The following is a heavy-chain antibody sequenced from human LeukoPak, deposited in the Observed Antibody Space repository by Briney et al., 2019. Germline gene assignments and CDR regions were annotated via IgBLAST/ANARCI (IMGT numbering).Heavy chain of an antibody. D-gene: IGHD4-17*01. CDR1: GFTFSSYA. Sequence: GGSLRLSCAASGFTFSSYAMSWVRQAPGKGLEWVSAISGSGGSTYYADSVKGRFTISRDNSKNTLYLQMNSLRAEDTAVYYCAKARFNDYGDPDAFDIWGQETMVTVSS. V-gene: IGHV3-23*01. J-gene: IGHJ3*02. CDR3: AKARFNDYGDPDAFDI. CDR2: ISGSGGST.